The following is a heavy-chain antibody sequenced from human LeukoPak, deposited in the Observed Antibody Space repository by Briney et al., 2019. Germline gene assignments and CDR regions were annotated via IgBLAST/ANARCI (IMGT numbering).Heavy chain of an antibody. D-gene: IGHD5-12*01. Sequence: EASVEVSCKTSRYTFTGYYIHWVRQAPGQGLERMGWINPNSGVTNYAQRFQGRVTMTRDTSISTAYMELTKLISDDTAVYYCARSSITTIPNFDYWGQGTLVTVSS. J-gene: IGHJ4*02. CDR2: INPNSGVT. CDR3: ARSSITTIPNFDY. V-gene: IGHV1-2*02. CDR1: RYTFTGYY.